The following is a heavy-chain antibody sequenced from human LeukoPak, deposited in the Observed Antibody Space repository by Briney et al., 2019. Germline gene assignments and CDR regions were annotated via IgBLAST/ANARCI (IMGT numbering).Heavy chain of an antibody. D-gene: IGHD2-21*01. CDR1: GFTFSSYE. V-gene: IGHV3-21*01. CDR2: INSDSSSI. J-gene: IGHJ4*02. CDR3: ARGLVALPFDY. Sequence: GGSLRLSCAASGFTFSSYEMNWVRQAPGKGLEWVSSINSDSSSIYYADSVKGRFTISRDNAKNSLYLQMNSLRAEDTAVYYCARGLVALPFDYWGQGTLVTVSS.